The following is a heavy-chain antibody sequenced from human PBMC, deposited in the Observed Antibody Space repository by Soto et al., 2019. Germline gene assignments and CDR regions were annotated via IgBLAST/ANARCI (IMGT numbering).Heavy chain of an antibody. V-gene: IGHV4-31*03. CDR2: NYYSGIT. CDR1: GGSISSGGYY. D-gene: IGHD6-6*01. J-gene: IGHJ6*02. CDR3: ARGSSIAGLYYGMDV. Sequence: QVQLQESGPGLVKPSQTLSLTCTVSGGSISSGGYYWTWIRQHPGKGLEWIGYNYYSGITYYNPSLKCRVTLSLDTSKNQFSLKLSSVTAADTAVYYCARGSSIAGLYYGMDVWGQGTTVTFSS.